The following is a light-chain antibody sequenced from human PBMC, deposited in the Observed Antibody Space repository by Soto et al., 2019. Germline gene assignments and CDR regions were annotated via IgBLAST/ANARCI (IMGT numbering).Light chain of an antibody. V-gene: IGKV3D-7*01. J-gene: IGKJ4*01. CDR3: QKYIRWPLT. CDR2: GAS. Sequence: EIVLTQSPVTLSLSPGERATLSCRASQTVSRMYLSWFQQTPGQAPSLLIYGASTRATGTPARFSGSGSGTEFNLTISSLQSEDFAVYYCQKYIRWPLTSGGGTKGDIK. CDR1: QTVSRMY.